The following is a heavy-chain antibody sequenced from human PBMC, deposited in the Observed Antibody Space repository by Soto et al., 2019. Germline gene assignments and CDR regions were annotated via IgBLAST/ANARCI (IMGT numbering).Heavy chain of an antibody. J-gene: IGHJ4*02. CDR3: AKDREVRGVMDN. D-gene: IGHD3-10*01. CDR1: GFTFDDYG. V-gene: IGHV3-9*01. Sequence: GGSLRLSCAASGFTFDDYGMHWVRQAPGKGLEWVSGISWNSGSIGYADSVKGRFTISRDNAKNSLYLQMNSLRAEDTALYYCAKDREVRGVMDNWGQGTLVTVSS. CDR2: ISWNSGSI.